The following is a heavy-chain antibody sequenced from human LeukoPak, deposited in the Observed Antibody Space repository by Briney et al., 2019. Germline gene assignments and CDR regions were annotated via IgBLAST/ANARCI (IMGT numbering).Heavy chain of an antibody. D-gene: IGHD4-23*01. CDR3: ARRARYGSRHVDS. Sequence: KPGESLKISCKGSGYRFSNHWIGWVRPMPGRGLEGMGIIYPSDSTTYYTTSFKGQVTISVDKSIDTAYLQWGSLKASDSAIYYCARRARYGSRHVDSWGQGTLVTVSS. V-gene: IGHV5-51*01. CDR1: GYRFSNHW. J-gene: IGHJ4*02. CDR2: IYPSDSTT.